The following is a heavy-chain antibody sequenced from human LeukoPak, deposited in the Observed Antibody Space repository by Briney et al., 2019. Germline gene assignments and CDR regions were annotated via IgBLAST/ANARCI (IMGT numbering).Heavy chain of an antibody. CDR2: ISSSSSYI. Sequence: GGSLRLSCAASGFTFSSYSMNWVRQAPGKGLEWVSSISSSSSYIYYADSVKGRFTISRDNAKNSLYLQMNSLRAEDTAVYYCARGPAPSWSGSADAFDIWGQGTMVTVSS. D-gene: IGHD3-3*01. CDR3: ARGPAPSWSGSADAFDI. V-gene: IGHV3-21*01. CDR1: GFTFSSYS. J-gene: IGHJ3*02.